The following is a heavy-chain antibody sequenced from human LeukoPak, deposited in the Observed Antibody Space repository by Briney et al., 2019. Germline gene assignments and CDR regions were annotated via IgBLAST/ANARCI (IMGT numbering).Heavy chain of an antibody. CDR3: ARAGYSSGWYSS. J-gene: IGHJ5*02. D-gene: IGHD6-19*01. CDR1: GGSFSGYY. V-gene: IGHV4-34*01. Sequence: PSETLSLTCAVYGGSFSGYYWSWIRQPPGKGLDWIGEINHSGGTNYNPSLKSRGTISVDPSKDQFSLKLSSVTAADTAVYYCARAGYSSGWYSSWGQGTLVTVSS. CDR2: INHSGGT.